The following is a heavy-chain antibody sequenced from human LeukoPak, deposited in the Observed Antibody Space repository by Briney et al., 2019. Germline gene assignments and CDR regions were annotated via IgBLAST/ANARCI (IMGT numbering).Heavy chain of an antibody. D-gene: IGHD2-15*01. Sequence: TSETLSLTCAVYGGSFSGYYWSWIRQPPGKGLEWIGEINHSGSTNYNPSLKSRVTISVDTSKNQFSLKLSSVTAADTAVYYCARGRCSGGSCYSSPKYYFDYWGQGTLVTVSS. V-gene: IGHV4-34*01. CDR2: INHSGST. CDR3: ARGRCSGGSCYSSPKYYFDY. CDR1: GGSFSGYY. J-gene: IGHJ4*02.